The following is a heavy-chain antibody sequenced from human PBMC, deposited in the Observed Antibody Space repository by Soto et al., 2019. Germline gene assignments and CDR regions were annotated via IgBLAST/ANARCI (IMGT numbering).Heavy chain of an antibody. D-gene: IGHD2-15*01. Sequence: GGSLRLSCAASGFTFSSYGMHWVLQAPGKGLEWVAVISYDGTNNYYTESVNGRFTLSRDNSKNTLFLQMHSRRAEDTAVYFCAKGVCSGGSAYCALFAFRGRGTIVIASS. V-gene: IGHV3-30*18. CDR1: GFTFSSYG. J-gene: IGHJ3*01. CDR2: ISYDGTNN. CDR3: AKGVCSGGSAYCALFAF.